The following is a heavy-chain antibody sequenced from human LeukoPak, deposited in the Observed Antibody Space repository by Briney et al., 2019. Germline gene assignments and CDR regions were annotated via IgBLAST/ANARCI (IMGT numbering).Heavy chain of an antibody. CDR3: ARALTRIVVVGYYMDV. Sequence: GGSLRLSCAASGFTFSSYSMNWVRQAPGKGLEWVSSISSSSSYIYYADSVKGRFTISRDNAKNSLYLQMNSLRAEDTAVCYCARALTRIVVVGYYMDVWGKGTTVTVSS. CDR2: ISSSSSYI. CDR1: GFTFSSYS. J-gene: IGHJ6*03. D-gene: IGHD2-15*01. V-gene: IGHV3-21*01.